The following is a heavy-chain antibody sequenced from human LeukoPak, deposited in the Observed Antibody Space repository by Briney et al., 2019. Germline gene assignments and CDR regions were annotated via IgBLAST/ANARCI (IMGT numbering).Heavy chain of an antibody. CDR2: TYYSGST. CDR3: ARGSSGSRNY. J-gene: IGHJ4*02. CDR1: GGSISSGDYY. Sequence: SQTLSLTCTVSGGSISSGDYYWSWIRQPPGKGLEWIGYTYYSGSTYYNPSRKSRVTISVDTSKNQFSLKLSSVTAADTAVYYCARGSSGSRNYWGQGTLVTVSS. V-gene: IGHV4-30-4*08. D-gene: IGHD3-22*01.